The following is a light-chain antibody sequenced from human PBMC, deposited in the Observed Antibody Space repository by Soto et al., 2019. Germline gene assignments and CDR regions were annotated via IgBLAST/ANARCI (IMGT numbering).Light chain of an antibody. CDR2: EVT. V-gene: IGLV2-23*02. Sequence: QSALTQPASVSGSPGQSITISCTGTSIDVGTYNLVSWYRQYPGTAPKLLLYEVTKLPSGVSSRFSGSKSGNTASLKISGLQAEDEADYFCCSYAGSQTFVVFGGGTTLTVL. J-gene: IGLJ2*01. CDR1: SIDVGTYNL. CDR3: CSYAGSQTFVV.